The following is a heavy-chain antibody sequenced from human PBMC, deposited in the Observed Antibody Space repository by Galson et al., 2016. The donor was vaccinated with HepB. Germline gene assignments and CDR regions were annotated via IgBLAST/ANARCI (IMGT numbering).Heavy chain of an antibody. CDR2: TRNKAKNYAT. J-gene: IGHJ6*02. CDR1: GFTFSDSA. Sequence: SLRLSCAASGFTFSDSAMYWVRQASGKGLEWVGRTRNKAKNYATAQAASGKGRFTISRYDSKNTAYLQMNRLEPEDTAVYYGACPLRCFALDNYYFGMDLWGQGTTVIVSS. D-gene: IGHD3-9*01. V-gene: IGHV3-73*01. CDR3: ACPLRCFALDNYYFGMDL.